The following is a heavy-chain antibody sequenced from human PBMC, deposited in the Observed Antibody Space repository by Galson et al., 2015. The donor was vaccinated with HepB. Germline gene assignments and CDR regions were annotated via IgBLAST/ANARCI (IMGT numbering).Heavy chain of an antibody. CDR2: VRYDGADK. J-gene: IGHJ6*03. Sequence: LRLSCAASDFTFTDYGFHWVRQAPGEGLEWVAFVRYDGADKYYADSVKGRFTISRDNSKNTLFLQMNSLRAEDAALYYCARGGYYYMDLWGRGTTVTVSS. CDR3: ARGGYYYMDL. V-gene: IGHV3-30*02. CDR1: DFTFTDYG.